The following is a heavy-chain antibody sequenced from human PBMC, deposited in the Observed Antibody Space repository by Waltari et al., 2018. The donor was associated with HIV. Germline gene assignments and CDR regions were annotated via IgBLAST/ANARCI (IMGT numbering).Heavy chain of an antibody. CDR3: ARASHYIEFSTFDGDYCFDV. J-gene: IGHJ4*02. V-gene: IGHV3-74*01. Sequence: VQLVESGGGSIKTGGSLRLSCTASGFSVSNHWMDWVRQGPGKGLVWVARLNSDGSSRNYADAVKGRFVISRDNARNTVYLQLNSLRVEDTAMYFCARASHYIEFSTFDGDYCFDVWGRGTRVAVSS. D-gene: IGHD2-15*01. CDR1: GFSVSNHW. CDR2: LNSDGSSR.